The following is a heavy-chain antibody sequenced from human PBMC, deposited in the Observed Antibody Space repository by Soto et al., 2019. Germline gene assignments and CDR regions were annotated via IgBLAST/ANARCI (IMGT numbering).Heavy chain of an antibody. CDR1: GGSISSYY. CDR3: ARGQYDYVWGSYRCEGCWFDP. CDR2: IYYSGST. V-gene: IGHV4-59*01. J-gene: IGHJ5*02. D-gene: IGHD3-16*02. Sequence: QVQLQESGPGLVKPSETLSLTCTVSGGSISSYYWSWIRQPPGKGLEWIGYIYYSGSTNYNPSLKSRVTISVDTSKNQFSLKLSSVTAADTAVYYYARGQYDYVWGSYRCEGCWFDPWGQGTLVTVSS.